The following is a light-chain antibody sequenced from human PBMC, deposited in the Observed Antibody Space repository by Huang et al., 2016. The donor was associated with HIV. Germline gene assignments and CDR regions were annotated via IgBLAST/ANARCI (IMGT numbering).Light chain of an antibody. Sequence: DIQMTQSPSSLSASVGDSVTITCQSSQDISNYLNWYQQKPGKAPKLLIYDASKLETGVPSRFSGSGSGTDFTFTISSLQPEDIATYYCQQYYNLLTFSPGTKVDIK. CDR3: QQYYNLLT. J-gene: IGKJ3*01. CDR1: QDISNY. V-gene: IGKV1-33*01. CDR2: DAS.